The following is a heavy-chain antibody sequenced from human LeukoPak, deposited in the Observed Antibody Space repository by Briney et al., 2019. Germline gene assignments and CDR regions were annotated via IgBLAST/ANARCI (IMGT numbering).Heavy chain of an antibody. J-gene: IGHJ3*02. V-gene: IGHV3-15*01. Sequence: GGSLRLSCAASGFTFSNAWMSWVRQAPGKGLEWVGRIKSKTDGGTTDYAAPVKGRFTISRDDSKNTLYLQMNSLKTEDTAVYYCTTAEWGYCSGGSCYSGAFDIWGQGTMVTVSS. CDR2: IKSKTDGGTT. CDR1: GFTFSNAW. CDR3: TTAEWGYCSGGSCYSGAFDI. D-gene: IGHD2-15*01.